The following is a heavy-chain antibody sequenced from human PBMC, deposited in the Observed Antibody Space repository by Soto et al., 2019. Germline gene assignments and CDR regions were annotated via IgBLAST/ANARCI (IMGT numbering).Heavy chain of an antibody. CDR3: ARADSSGWPFDY. D-gene: IGHD6-19*01. J-gene: IGHJ4*02. CDR1: GFTVSSNY. Sequence: EVQLVESGGGLVQPGGSLRLSCAASGFTVSSNYMSWVRQAPGKGLEWVSVIYSGGSTYYADSVKGRFTISRDNSKNTMYLQMNSLRAEDTAVYYCARADSSGWPFDYWGQGTLVTVSS. CDR2: IYSGGST. V-gene: IGHV3-66*01.